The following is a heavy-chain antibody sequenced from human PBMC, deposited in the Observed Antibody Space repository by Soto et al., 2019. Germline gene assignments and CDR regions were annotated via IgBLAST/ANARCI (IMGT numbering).Heavy chain of an antibody. CDR1: GFTVSSNY. Sequence: GGSLRLSCAASGFTVSSNYMSWVRQAPGKGLEWVSVIYSGGSTYYADSVKGRFTISRDNAKNSLYLQMNSLRAEDTALYYCGKATLMTLSGNAFDIWGQGAMVTVSS. CDR2: IYSGGST. V-gene: IGHV3-53*05. D-gene: IGHD1-26*01. CDR3: GKATLMTLSGNAFDI. J-gene: IGHJ3*02.